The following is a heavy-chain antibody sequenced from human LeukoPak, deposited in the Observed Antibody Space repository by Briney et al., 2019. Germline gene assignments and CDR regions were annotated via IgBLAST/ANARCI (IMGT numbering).Heavy chain of an antibody. Sequence: GGSLRLSCAASGFTFSSYSMNWVRQAPGEGLEWVSSISSSSSYIYYADSVKGRFTISRDNAKNSLYLQMNSLRAEDTAVYYCARGLHMDPWGQGTLVTVSS. J-gene: IGHJ5*02. CDR1: GFTFSSYS. CDR2: ISSSSSYI. D-gene: IGHD2-21*01. V-gene: IGHV3-21*01. CDR3: ARGLHMDP.